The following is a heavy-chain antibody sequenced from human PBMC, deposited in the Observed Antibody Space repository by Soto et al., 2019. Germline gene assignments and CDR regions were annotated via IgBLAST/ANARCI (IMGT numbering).Heavy chain of an antibody. Sequence: EVQLVESGGGLVQPGGSLRLSCAASGFTVSSNYMSWVRQAPGKGLEWVSVIYSGGSTYYADSVKGRFTISRDNYKNTLYLTMNSLRAEDTVVYYCARAMIVVVDDAFDVWGQGTMVTVSS. CDR2: IYSGGST. J-gene: IGHJ3*01. CDR1: GFTVSSNY. V-gene: IGHV3-66*01. CDR3: ARAMIVVVDDAFDV. D-gene: IGHD3-22*01.